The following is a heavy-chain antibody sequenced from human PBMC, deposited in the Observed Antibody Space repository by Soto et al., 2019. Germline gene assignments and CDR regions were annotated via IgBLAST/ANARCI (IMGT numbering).Heavy chain of an antibody. J-gene: IGHJ4*02. D-gene: IGHD2-2*01. CDR3: ARAFGSTMPSLS. CDR2: VFYTGST. V-gene: IGHV4-59*01. Sequence: SETLSLTCTVFGGPISSYYWTWIRQPPGKGLEWIGYVFYTGSTDYNPSLKSRVTISVDTSKNQFSLKLSSVTAADTAVYYCARAFGSTMPSLSWGPGTLVPVYS. CDR1: GGPISSYY.